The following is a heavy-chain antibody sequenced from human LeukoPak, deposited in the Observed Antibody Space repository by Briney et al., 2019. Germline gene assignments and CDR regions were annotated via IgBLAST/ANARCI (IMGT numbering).Heavy chain of an antibody. V-gene: IGHV4-31*03. CDR1: GGSISSGGYY. Sequence: SETLSLTCTVSGGSISSGGYYWSWIRQHPGKGLEWIGYIYYSGSTYYNPSLKSRVTISVDTSKNQFSLKLSSVTAADTAVYYCAREDLGAAYFDFWGQGILVTVSS. D-gene: IGHD3-16*01. CDR3: AREDLGAAYFDF. J-gene: IGHJ4*02. CDR2: IYYSGST.